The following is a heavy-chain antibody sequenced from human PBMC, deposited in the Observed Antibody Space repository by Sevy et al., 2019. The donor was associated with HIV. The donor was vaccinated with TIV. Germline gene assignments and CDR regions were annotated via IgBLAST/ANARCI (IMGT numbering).Heavy chain of an antibody. CDR2: VTPNSGVT. Sequence: ASVKVSCKASGYNFYIHWVRQAPGQGLEWMGRVTPNSGVTSYAQKFQDRVAMTMDTSINTAYMELSGLKSDDTAIYYCAGQSLGWYNWFDPWGQGTLVTVSS. CDR1: GYNFY. D-gene: IGHD6-19*01. V-gene: IGHV1-2*06. CDR3: AGQSLGWYNWFDP. J-gene: IGHJ5*02.